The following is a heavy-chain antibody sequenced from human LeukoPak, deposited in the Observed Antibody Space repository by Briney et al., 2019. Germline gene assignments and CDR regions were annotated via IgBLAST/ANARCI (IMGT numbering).Heavy chain of an antibody. CDR3: ARQIRETTVTQQGSFDF. J-gene: IGHJ4*02. CDR2: IYYSGAT. V-gene: IGHV4-39*01. Sequence: SETLSLTCTVSGGSITSSSYYWGWVRQPPGKGLEWIGTIYYSGATYFNPSLKRRVTISVDTSKNQFSLNLNSVTAADMAVYYCARQIRETTVTQQGSFDFWGQGTLVTVST. CDR1: GGSITSSSYY. D-gene: IGHD4-17*01.